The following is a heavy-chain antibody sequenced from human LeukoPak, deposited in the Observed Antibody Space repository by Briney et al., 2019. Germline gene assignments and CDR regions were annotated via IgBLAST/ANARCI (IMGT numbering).Heavy chain of an antibody. V-gene: IGHV1-69*04. CDR3: AKDGDSSSGHCDY. D-gene: IGHD6-19*01. J-gene: IGHJ4*02. CDR1: GITFSSYA. Sequence: SVKVSCKTSGITFSSYAMSWVRQAPGQGLEWMGRIIPMLGLTDYAQKFQGRVTITADTSTRTVYMELTSLISEDTAVYYCAKDGDSSSGHCDYWGQGTLVTVSS. CDR2: IIPMLGLT.